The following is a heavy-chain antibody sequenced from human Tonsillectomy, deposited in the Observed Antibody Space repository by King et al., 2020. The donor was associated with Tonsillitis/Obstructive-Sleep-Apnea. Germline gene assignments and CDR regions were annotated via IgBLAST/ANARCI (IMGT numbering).Heavy chain of an antibody. J-gene: IGHJ4*02. V-gene: IGHV3-23*04. Sequence: VQLVESGGGLVQPGGALRLSCAASGFTFSNYAVSWVRQAPGKGLEWVSTISTGCGSIYNADSVKGRFTISRDNSKNTLYLQMNSLRAEDTAVYYCADYIWENYRTSDYWGQGTLVTVSS. CDR1: GFTFSNYA. D-gene: IGHD3-16*02. CDR2: ISTGCGSI. CDR3: ADYIWENYRTSDY.